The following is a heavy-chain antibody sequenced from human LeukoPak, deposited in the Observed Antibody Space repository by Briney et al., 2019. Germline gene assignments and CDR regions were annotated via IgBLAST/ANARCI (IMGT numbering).Heavy chain of an antibody. CDR2: ISRDDDK. D-gene: IGHD7-27*01. CDR1: GFSLNSRGVG. V-gene: IGHV2-5*02. Sequence: ESGPTLVNPTATLTLTCTFSGFSLNSRGVGVGWIRQPPGKALEWLALISRDDDKRYSPSLKSRLSITKDTAKNQVVLTLANLDPVDTATYYCAHTGSAHGDDWFDPWGQGTLVTVSS. CDR3: AHTGSAHGDDWFDP. J-gene: IGHJ5*02.